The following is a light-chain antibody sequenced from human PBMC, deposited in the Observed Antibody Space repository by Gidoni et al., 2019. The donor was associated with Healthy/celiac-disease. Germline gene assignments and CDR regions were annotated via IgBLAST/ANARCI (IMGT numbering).Light chain of an antibody. CDR3: QQYNSYSET. CDR1: QSISSW. J-gene: IGKJ1*01. Sequence: DIQMTQSPSTMSASVGDRVTSTCRASQSISSWLAWYQQKPGKAPKLLIYKASSLESWVPSRFSGSGSGTEFTLTISSLQPDDFATYYCQQYNSYSETFGQGTKVEIK. V-gene: IGKV1-5*03. CDR2: KAS.